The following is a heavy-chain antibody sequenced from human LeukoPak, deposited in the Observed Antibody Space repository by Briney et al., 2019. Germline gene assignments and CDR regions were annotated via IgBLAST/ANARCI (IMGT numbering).Heavy chain of an antibody. CDR2: IYSGGST. Sequence: AGGSLRLSCAASGFSFSDYYMSWVRQAPGKGLEWVSVIYSGGSTYYADSVKGRFTISRDNSKNTLYLQMNSLRAEDTAVYYCARVRWLQFFDYWGQGTLVTVSS. CDR1: GFSFSDYY. V-gene: IGHV3-66*01. J-gene: IGHJ4*02. D-gene: IGHD5-24*01. CDR3: ARVRWLQFFDY.